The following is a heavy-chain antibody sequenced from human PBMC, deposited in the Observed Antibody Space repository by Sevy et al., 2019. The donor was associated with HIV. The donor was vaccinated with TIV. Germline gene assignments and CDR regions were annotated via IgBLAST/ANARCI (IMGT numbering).Heavy chain of an antibody. CDR3: AGNPDDAFDI. CDR1: GGTFSSYA. CDR2: IIPIFGTA. V-gene: IGHV1-69*13. Sequence: ASVKVSCKASGGTFSSYAISWVRQAPGEGLEWMGGIIPIFGTANYAQKFQGRVTITADESTSTAYMELSSLRSEDTAVYYCAGNPDDAFDIWGQGTMLTVSS. J-gene: IGHJ3*02.